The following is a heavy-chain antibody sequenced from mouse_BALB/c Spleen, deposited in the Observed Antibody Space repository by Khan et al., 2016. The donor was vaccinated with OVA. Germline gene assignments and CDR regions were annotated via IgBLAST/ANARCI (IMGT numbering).Heavy chain of an antibody. CDR1: GFSLSNYG. Sequence: QVQLKESGPGLVAPSQSLSITCTVSGFSLSNYGVNWVRQPPGKGLEWLGIIWAGGSTNYNSAPMSKLSIRKDNAKSQVFLKMNSLQTDDTAMYYCARETAYYGNYEAMDYWGQGTSVTVSS. V-gene: IGHV2-9*02. CDR3: ARETAYYGNYEAMDY. D-gene: IGHD2-10*01. CDR2: IWAGGST. J-gene: IGHJ4*01.